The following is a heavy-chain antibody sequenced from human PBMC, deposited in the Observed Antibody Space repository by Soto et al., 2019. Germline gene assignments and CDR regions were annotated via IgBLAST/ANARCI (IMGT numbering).Heavy chain of an antibody. V-gene: IGHV4-30-2*01. Sequence: SETLSLTCAVSGGSISSGGYSWSWIRQPPGKGLEWIGYIYHSGSTYYNPSLKSRVTISVDRSKNQFSLKLSSVTAADTAVYYCARGKYGDRYYYYGMDVWGQGTKVTVSS. CDR3: ARGKYGDRYYYYGMDV. J-gene: IGHJ6*02. CDR2: IYHSGST. CDR1: GGSISSGGYS. D-gene: IGHD3-10*01.